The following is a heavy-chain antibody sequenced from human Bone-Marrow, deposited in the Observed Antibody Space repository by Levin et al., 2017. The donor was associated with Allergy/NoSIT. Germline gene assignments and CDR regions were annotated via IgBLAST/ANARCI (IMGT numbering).Heavy chain of an antibody. D-gene: IGHD2-15*01. CDR3: VRRWQ. V-gene: IGHV3-66*04. CDR1: EFNVRNNY. J-gene: IGHJ4*02. CDR2: MYSGGST. Sequence: PVGSLRLSCEVSEFNVRNNYMSWVRQAPGKGLEWVSFMYSGGSTHYAESVKGRFTISRDNTKNTLHLQMNSLRAEDTAVYYCVRRWQWGQGTLVTVSS.